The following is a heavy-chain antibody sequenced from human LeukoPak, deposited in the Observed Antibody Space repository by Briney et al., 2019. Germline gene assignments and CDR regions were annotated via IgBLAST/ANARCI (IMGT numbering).Heavy chain of an antibody. D-gene: IGHD2-2*02. CDR2: FDPEDGET. Sequence: GASVKVSCKVSGHTLTELSMHWVRQAPGKGLEWMGGFDPEDGETIYAQKFQGRVTMTEDTSTDSAYMELSSLRSEDTAVYYCATVPLGYCSSTSCYTGYWGQGTLVTVPS. CDR1: GHTLTELS. V-gene: IGHV1-24*01. CDR3: ATVPLGYCSSTSCYTGY. J-gene: IGHJ4*02.